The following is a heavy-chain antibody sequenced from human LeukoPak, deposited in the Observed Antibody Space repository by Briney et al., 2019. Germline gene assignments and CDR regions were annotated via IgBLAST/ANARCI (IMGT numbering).Heavy chain of an antibody. Sequence: GGSLRLSCATSGFTFRNYGMHWVCQATGKGLEWVSFIWSDGNNRFYADSVKGRFTISRDNSKNMLYLQMDSLRPEDTAVYYCAKDPGASVSGFHMDVWGKGTTVIVSS. V-gene: IGHV3-30*02. CDR1: GFTFRNYG. J-gene: IGHJ6*03. D-gene: IGHD2-8*02. CDR2: IWSDGNNR. CDR3: AKDPGASVSGFHMDV.